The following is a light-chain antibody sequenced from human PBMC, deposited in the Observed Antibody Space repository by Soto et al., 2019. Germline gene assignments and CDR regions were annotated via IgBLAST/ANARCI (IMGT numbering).Light chain of an antibody. CDR1: SSNTGANYD. CDR3: QSYDSSLRGWV. J-gene: IGLJ3*02. V-gene: IGLV1-40*01. Sequence: QSVLTQPPSVSGAPGQRITISCTGSSSNTGANYDVHWYQQLPGTAPKLLIYANTDRPSGVPDRFSGSKSGTSASLAITGLQAEDEADYYCQSYDSSLRGWVFGGGTKLTVL. CDR2: ANT.